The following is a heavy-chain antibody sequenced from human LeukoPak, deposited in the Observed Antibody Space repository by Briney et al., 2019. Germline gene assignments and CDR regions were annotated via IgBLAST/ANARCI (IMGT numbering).Heavy chain of an antibody. V-gene: IGHV1-2*02. CDR2: INPNSGGT. CDR3: AADRSGWYVY. D-gene: IGHD6-19*01. CDR1: GYTFTGYY. J-gene: IGHJ4*02. Sequence: ASVKVSCKASGYTFTGYYMHWVRQAPGQGLEWMGWINPNSGGTNYAQKFQGRVTMTRDTSISTAYMELIELRSDDTGVYYCAADRSGWYVYWGQGTLVSVSS.